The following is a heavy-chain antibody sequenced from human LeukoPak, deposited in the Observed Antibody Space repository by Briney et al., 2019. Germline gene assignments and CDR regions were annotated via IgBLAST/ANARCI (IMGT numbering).Heavy chain of an antibody. Sequence: GESLKISCKGSGYSFTSYWIGWVRQMPGKGLEWIGIIYPGDSDTRYSPSFQGQVTISADKSISTAYLQWSSLKASDTAMYYCASSSSGSYEWIWFDPWGQGTLVTVSS. CDR1: GYSFTSYW. V-gene: IGHV5-51*01. D-gene: IGHD1-26*01. CDR2: IYPGDSDT. J-gene: IGHJ5*02. CDR3: ASSSSGSYEWIWFDP.